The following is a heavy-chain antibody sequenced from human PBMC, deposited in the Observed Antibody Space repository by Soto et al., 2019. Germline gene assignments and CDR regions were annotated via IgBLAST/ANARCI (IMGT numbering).Heavy chain of an antibody. Sequence: EVHLVESGGGLVQPGRSLRLSCAASGFTFDDYAMHWVRQAPGKGLEWVSGISWNSGTLGYADSVKGRFTISRDNAKKSLCLRGNSLRAEDTALYYCVKALGEYSGNSLNYWGQGTLVTVSS. CDR2: ISWNSGTL. J-gene: IGHJ4*02. D-gene: IGHD1-26*01. V-gene: IGHV3-9*01. CDR1: GFTFDDYA. CDR3: VKALGEYSGNSLNY.